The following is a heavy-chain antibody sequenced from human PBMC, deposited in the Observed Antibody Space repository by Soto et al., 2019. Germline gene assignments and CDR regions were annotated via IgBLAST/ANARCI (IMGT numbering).Heavy chain of an antibody. V-gene: IGHV3-7*03. CDR1: GFTFSFYY. Sequence: EVQLVEAGGGVVQPGGSLRLSCVASGFTFSFYYMSWARQVPGKGLEWLAKINQDGSVQSYLDSVGGRFTISRDNAKNSVYLEMGSLRPEDTAVYFCGRIPRGAPGGTFWGQGTRVTVSS. CDR2: INQDGSVQ. D-gene: IGHD6-13*01. CDR3: GRIPRGAPGGTF. J-gene: IGHJ4*02.